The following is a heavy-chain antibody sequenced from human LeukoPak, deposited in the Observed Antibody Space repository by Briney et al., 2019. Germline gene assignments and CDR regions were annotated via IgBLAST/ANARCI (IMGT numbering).Heavy chain of an antibody. V-gene: IGHV1-2*02. D-gene: IGHD5-18*01. CDR3: ARGFVDTAMALDY. Sequence: ASVKVSCKASGYTFTGYYMHWVRQAPGQGLEWMGWINPNSGGTNYAQKFQGRVTITADKSTSTAYMELSSLRSEDTAVYYCARGFVDTAMALDYWGQGTLVTVSS. CDR1: GYTFTGYY. J-gene: IGHJ4*02. CDR2: INPNSGGT.